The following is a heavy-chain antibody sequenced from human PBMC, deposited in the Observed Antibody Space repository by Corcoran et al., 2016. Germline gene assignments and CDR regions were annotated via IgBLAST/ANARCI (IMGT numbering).Heavy chain of an antibody. CDR3: ARHTRAWGNWNWCDP. D-gene: IGHD1-1*01. CDR1: GGTISSYY. Sequence: QVQLQESGPGLVKPSETLSLTCTVSGGTISSYYWRWIRQPPGKGLEWIGYIYYSGSTNYNPSLKRRVTISVDTSKNQFSLTLSSVTAADTAVHYCARHTRAWGNWNWCDPWGQGTLVTVSS. CDR2: IYYSGST. V-gene: IGHV4-59*01. J-gene: IGHJ5*02.